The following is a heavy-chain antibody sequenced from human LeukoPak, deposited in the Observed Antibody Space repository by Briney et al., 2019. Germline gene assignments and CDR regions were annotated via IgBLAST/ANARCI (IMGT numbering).Heavy chain of an antibody. D-gene: IGHD3-10*01. V-gene: IGHV3-23*01. CDR2: LSGSGGGT. CDR1: GITLSNYG. CDR3: AKRGVVIRVILVGFHKEAYYFDS. Sequence: PGGSLRLSSAVSGITLSNYGMSWVRQAPGKGLEWVAGLSGSGGGTNYADSVKGRFTISRDNAKNTLYLQMNSLRAEDTAVYFCAKRGVVIRVILVGFHKEAYYFDSWGQGALVTVSS. J-gene: IGHJ4*02.